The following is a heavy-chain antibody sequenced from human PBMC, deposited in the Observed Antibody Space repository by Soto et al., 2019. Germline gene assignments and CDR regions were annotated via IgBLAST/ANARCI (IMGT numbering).Heavy chain of an antibody. J-gene: IGHJ5*02. D-gene: IGHD6-13*01. CDR2: IYYSGST. Sequence: QSPTLSLTCTVSGGSISSYYWSWIRQPPGKGLEWIGYIYYSGSTNYNPSLKSRVTISVDTSKNQFSLKLSSVTAADTAVYYCARDPIAAAGTPRWFDPWGQGTLVTVSS. CDR3: ARDPIAAAGTPRWFDP. V-gene: IGHV4-59*01. CDR1: GGSISSYY.